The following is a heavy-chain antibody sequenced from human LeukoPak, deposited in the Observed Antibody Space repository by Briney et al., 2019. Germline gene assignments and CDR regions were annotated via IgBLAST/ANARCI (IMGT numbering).Heavy chain of an antibody. CDR1: GFTFSNYW. D-gene: IGHD2-15*01. CDR3: ARGGSCSGGNCKYTRKEIGY. J-gene: IGHJ4*02. CDR2: INIDVSIT. Sequence: GGSLRLSCAASGFTFSNYWMHWVRQAPGKGLVWVSRINIDVSITTYADSVKGRFTISRDNAKNTLYLHMNSLGADDTAVYYCARGGSCSGGNCKYTRKEIGYWGQGTLVTVSS. V-gene: IGHV3-74*01.